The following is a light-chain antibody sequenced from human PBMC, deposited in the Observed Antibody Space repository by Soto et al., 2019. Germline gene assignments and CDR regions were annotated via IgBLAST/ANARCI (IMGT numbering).Light chain of an antibody. CDR1: QSVSNTY. CDR2: GAS. J-gene: IGKJ1*01. Sequence: EIVMTQSPGTLSLSPGERATLSCRASQSVSNTYLAWYQQKPGQAPGLLIYGASSRATGTPDRFTGSGSGTDFTLTISRLEPEDFAVYYCQQYGSSGTFGQGTKVDIK. CDR3: QQYGSSGT. V-gene: IGKV3-20*01.